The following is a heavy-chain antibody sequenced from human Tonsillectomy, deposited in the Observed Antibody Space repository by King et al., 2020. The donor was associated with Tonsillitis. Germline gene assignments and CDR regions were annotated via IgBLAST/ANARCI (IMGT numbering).Heavy chain of an antibody. V-gene: IGHV3-33*05. CDR3: ARGPAYFYDSSGYQEGADY. CDR2: ISYDGSNK. D-gene: IGHD3-22*01. CDR1: GFTFSTYG. Sequence: QLVQSGGGVVQPGRSLRLSCAASGFTFSTYGMHWVRQAPGKGLEWVAVISYDGSNKYSADSVKGRFTISRDNSKNTLYLQMSSLRAEDTAVYYCARGPAYFYDSSGYQEGADYWGQGTLVTVSS. J-gene: IGHJ4*02.